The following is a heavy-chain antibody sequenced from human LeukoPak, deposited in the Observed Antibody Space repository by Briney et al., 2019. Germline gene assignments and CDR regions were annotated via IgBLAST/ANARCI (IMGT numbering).Heavy chain of an antibody. D-gene: IGHD6-6*01. J-gene: IGHJ6*03. CDR1: RYTFTSYD. V-gene: IGHV1-8*03. CDR2: MNPNSGNT. Sequence: GASVKASCKASRYTFTSYDINSVRQATGQGLEWMGCMNPNSGNTGNAQKFQGKVTITRNTSISTAYMELSSRRSEDTAVYYCARVGEAARLYCYYYMDVWGKGTTVTVSS. CDR3: ARVGEAARLYCYYYMDV.